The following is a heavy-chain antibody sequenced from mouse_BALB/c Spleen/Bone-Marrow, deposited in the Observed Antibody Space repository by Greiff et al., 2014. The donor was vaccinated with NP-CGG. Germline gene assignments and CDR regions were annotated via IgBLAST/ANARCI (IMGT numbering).Heavy chain of an antibody. CDR2: IYPGDGDT. Sequence: QVQLQQPGAELVRPGSSVKISCKAPGYAFSSYWMNWVKQRPGQGLEWIGQIYPGDGDTNYNGNFKDKATLTTDKSSTTAYMQLSSLTSEDSAVYFCARGGRLTGYYFDYWGQGTTLTVSS. J-gene: IGHJ2*01. V-gene: IGHV1-80*01. D-gene: IGHD4-1*01. CDR1: GYAFSSYW. CDR3: ARGGRLTGYYFDY.